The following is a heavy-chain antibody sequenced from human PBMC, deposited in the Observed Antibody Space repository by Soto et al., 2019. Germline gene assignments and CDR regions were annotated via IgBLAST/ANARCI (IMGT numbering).Heavy chain of an antibody. D-gene: IGHD6-19*01. CDR2: LSYEGSEE. CDR1: GFNFGVFG. CDR3: ALTRRSSLLEVAGPGFEY. V-gene: IGHV3-30*03. J-gene: IGHJ4*02. Sequence: QVRLVESGGGVVQPGRSLRLSCAASGFNFGVFGMHWVRQAPGKGLEWLSVLSYEGSEEYYADSVRGRFTISRDNSKNTLFLQMDSLRVDDTGVYYCALTRRSSLLEVAGPGFEYWSQGTLVTVS.